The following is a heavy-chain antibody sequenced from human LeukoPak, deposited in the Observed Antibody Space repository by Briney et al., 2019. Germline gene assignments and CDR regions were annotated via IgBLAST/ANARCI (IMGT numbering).Heavy chain of an antibody. CDR2: IYYSGST. CDR1: DGSVSSVGYY. J-gene: IGHJ4*02. V-gene: IGHV4-39*01. CDR3: ARGGYYGYRPEWDY. Sequence: SETLSLTCTVSDGSVSSVGYYWGWIRQPPGKGLEWIGSIYYSGSTYYNPSLKSRVTISVDTSKNQFSLKLSSVTVADAAVYYCARGGYYGYRPEWDYWGQGTLVTVSS. D-gene: IGHD3-10*01.